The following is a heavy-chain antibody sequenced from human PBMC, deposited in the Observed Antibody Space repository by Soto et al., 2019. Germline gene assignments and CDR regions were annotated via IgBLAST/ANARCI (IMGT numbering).Heavy chain of an antibody. CDR3: ARMAY. V-gene: IGHV3-23*01. CDR1: GFTFSSYA. J-gene: IGHJ4*02. Sequence: GGSLRLSCAASGFTFSSYAMSWVRQAPGKGLEWVSAISGSGGSTYYADSVKGRFTISRDNVNNVLYLDINNLRPEDTAVYYCARMAYWGQGTLVTVSS. CDR2: ISGSGGST. D-gene: IGHD2-8*01.